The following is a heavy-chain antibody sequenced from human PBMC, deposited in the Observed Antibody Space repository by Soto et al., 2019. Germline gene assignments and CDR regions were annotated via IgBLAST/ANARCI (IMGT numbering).Heavy chain of an antibody. CDR1: GFTFSSYA. V-gene: IGHV3-23*01. J-gene: IGHJ4*02. Sequence: EVQLLESGGGLVQPGGSLRLSCAASGFTFSSYAMSWVRQAPGKGLEWVSGISGSGGSAYYADSLQGRFTISRDNSKNTLYLQMNSLRAEDTAVYYCAKHSLPGYFSRPFDYWGQGTLVTVSS. CDR3: AKHSLPGYFSRPFDY. D-gene: IGHD6-13*01. CDR2: ISGSGGSA.